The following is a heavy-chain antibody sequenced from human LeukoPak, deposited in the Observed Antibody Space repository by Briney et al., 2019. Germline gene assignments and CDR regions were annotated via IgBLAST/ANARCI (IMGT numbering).Heavy chain of an antibody. Sequence: GGSLRLSCAASGFTFSSYAMHWVRQAPGKGLEWVAVISYDGSNKYYADSVKGRFTISRDNSKNTLYLQMNSLRAEDTAVYYCARDYDFWSGYPIPSPMDVWGKGTTVTVSS. CDR3: ARDYDFWSGYPIPSPMDV. CDR2: ISYDGSNK. CDR1: GFTFSSYA. J-gene: IGHJ6*03. V-gene: IGHV3-30-3*01. D-gene: IGHD3-3*01.